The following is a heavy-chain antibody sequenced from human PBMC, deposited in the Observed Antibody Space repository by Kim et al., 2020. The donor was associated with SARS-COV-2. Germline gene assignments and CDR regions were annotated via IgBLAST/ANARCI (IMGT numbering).Heavy chain of an antibody. CDR3: VSDLAGREGR. Sequence: GGSLRLSCAASGFTFGRFWMHWVRHVPGKGLVWVSRTNVDGTITNHADSLKGRITISRDNAANSLFLQMNSLRVEDTAVYFCVSDLAGREGRWGQGTLVTVSA. J-gene: IGHJ4*02. CDR1: GFTFGRFW. CDR2: TNVDGTIT. V-gene: IGHV3-74*01. D-gene: IGHD6-19*01.